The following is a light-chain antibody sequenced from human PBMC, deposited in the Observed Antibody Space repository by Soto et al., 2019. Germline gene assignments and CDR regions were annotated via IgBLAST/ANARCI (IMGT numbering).Light chain of an antibody. CDR2: DVN. CDR3: SSFTNSSTPVV. CDR1: SSDVVNYNY. J-gene: IGLJ2*01. Sequence: QSVLTQPASVSGSPGQSITISCTGTSSDVVNYNYVSWYQQHPGKAPKVMIYDVNNRPSGVSNRFSGSKSGNTASLTISGLQAEDEADYYCSSFTNSSTPVVFGGGTKLTGL. V-gene: IGLV2-14*01.